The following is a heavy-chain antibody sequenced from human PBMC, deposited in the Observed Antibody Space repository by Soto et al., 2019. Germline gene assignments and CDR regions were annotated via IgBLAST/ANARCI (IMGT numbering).Heavy chain of an antibody. CDR3: ARDLGSGYVSDVLDI. D-gene: IGHD3-3*01. CDR1: GGTFSSYT. Sequence: ASVKVSCKASGGTFSSYTISWVRQAPGQGLEWMGRIIPILGIANYAQKFQGRVTITADKSTSTAYMELSSLRSEDTAVYYCARDLGSGYVSDVLDIWGQGTMVTVSS. J-gene: IGHJ3*02. CDR2: IIPILGIA. V-gene: IGHV1-69*04.